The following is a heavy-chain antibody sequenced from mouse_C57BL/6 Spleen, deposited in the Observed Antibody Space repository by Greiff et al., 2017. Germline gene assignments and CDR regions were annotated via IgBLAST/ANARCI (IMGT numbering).Heavy chain of an antibody. J-gene: IGHJ3*01. V-gene: IGHV6-6*01. CDR3: TRGGSPWFAY. CDR1: GFTFSDAW. CDR2: IRNKANNHAT. Sequence: EVQVVESGGGLVQPGGSMKLSCAASGFTFSDAWMDWVRQSPEKGLEWVAEIRNKANNHATYYAESVKGRFTISRDDSKSSVYLQMNSLRAEDTGIYYCTRGGSPWFAYWGQGTLVTVSA.